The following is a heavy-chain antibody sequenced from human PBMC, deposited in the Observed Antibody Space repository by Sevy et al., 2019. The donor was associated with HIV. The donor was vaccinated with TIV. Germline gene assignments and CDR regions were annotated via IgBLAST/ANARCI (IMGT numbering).Heavy chain of an antibody. CDR1: GGSISSYY. D-gene: IGHD5-12*01. CDR3: ARGVVDSILYYYYYMDV. J-gene: IGHJ6*03. Sequence: SETLSLTCTVSGGSISSYYWSWIRQPPGKGLEWIGYIYYSGSTNYDRSLKSRVTISVDTSKNQFSLKLSSVTAADTAVYYCARGVVDSILYYYYYMDVWGKGTTVTVSS. V-gene: IGHV4-59*01. CDR2: IYYSGST.